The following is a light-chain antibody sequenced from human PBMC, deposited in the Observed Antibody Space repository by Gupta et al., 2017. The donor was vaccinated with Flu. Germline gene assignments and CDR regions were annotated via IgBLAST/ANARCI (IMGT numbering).Light chain of an antibody. Sequence: EVVLTQSPATLSVSPGETATLSCRANQTIRNNLAWYQQRPGQAPNLLIYDSSTRAPGVPARFSGRGSGTDFSLVITGLQSEDFAIYFCQQYNNWPPITFGQGTRLE. J-gene: IGKJ5*01. CDR3: QQYNNWPPIT. V-gene: IGKV3-15*01. CDR2: DSS. CDR1: QTIRNN.